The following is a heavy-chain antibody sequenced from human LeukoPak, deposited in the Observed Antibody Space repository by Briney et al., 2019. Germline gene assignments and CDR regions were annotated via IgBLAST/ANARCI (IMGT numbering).Heavy chain of an antibody. V-gene: IGHV1-2*02. Sequence: ASVKVSCKASGYTFTGYYMHWVRQAPGQGLEWMGWINPNSGGTNYAQKFQGRVTMTTDTSTSTAYMELRSLRSDDTAVYYCARDHTGMGASGYWGQGTLVTVSS. CDR1: GYTFTGYY. D-gene: IGHD1-26*01. J-gene: IGHJ4*02. CDR2: INPNSGGT. CDR3: ARDHTGMGASGY.